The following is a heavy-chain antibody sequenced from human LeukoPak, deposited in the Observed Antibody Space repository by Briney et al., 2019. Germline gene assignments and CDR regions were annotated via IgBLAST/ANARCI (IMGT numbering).Heavy chain of an antibody. CDR2: IVVDSDNT. V-gene: IGHV1-58*01. Sequence: SVKVPCKASGFTFTSRSAVQWVRQARGQRLEWIGWIVVDSDNTNYAENFQERVTITRDMSASASYMELSSLRSEDTAVYFCAAPYTSSWFDLWGQGTLVTVSS. J-gene: IGHJ5*02. CDR1: GFTFTSRSA. CDR3: AAPYTSSWFDL. D-gene: IGHD6-13*01.